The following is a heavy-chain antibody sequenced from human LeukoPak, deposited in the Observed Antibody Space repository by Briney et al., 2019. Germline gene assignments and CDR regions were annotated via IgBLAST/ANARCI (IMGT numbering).Heavy chain of an antibody. CDR3: ARDLNLEWLLLNYYGMDV. Sequence: GGSLRLSCAASGFTVSSNYMSWVRQAPGKGLEWVSVIYSGGSTYYADSVKGRFTISRDNSKNTLYLQMNSLRSDDTAVYYCARDLNLEWLLLNYYGMDVWGQGTTVTVSS. J-gene: IGHJ6*02. CDR1: GFTVSSNY. V-gene: IGHV3-53*05. CDR2: IYSGGST. D-gene: IGHD3-3*01.